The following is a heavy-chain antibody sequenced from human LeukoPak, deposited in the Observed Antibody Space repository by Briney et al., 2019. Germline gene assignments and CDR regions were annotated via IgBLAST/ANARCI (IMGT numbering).Heavy chain of an antibody. CDR3: AKNLSYDILTGYYHH. J-gene: IGHJ5*02. V-gene: IGHV3-23*01. D-gene: IGHD3-9*01. CDR1: GFTFSSYA. Sequence: PGGSLRLSCAASGFTFSSYAMSWVRQAPGKGLEWVSAISGSGGSTYYADSVKGRFTISRDNSKNTLYLQMNSLRAEDTAVYYCAKNLSYDILTGYYHHWGQGTLVTVSS. CDR2: ISGSGGST.